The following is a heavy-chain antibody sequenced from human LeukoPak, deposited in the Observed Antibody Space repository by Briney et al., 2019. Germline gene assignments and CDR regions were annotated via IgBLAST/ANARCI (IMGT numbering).Heavy chain of an antibody. CDR3: ASGGTSFLDHFDY. CDR1: GYTFTSYT. Sequence: GASVKVSCKATGYTFTSYTMNWVRQAPGQGLEWVVGIIAIFGTADYAQKFQGRVTITADESTSTAYMELSSLRSEDTAVYYCASGGTSFLDHFDYWGQGTLVTVSS. V-gene: IGHV1-69*13. J-gene: IGHJ4*02. D-gene: IGHD2-2*01. CDR2: IIAIFGTA.